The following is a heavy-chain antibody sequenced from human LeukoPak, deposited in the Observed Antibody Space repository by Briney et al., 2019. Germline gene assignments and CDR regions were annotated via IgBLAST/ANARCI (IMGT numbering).Heavy chain of an antibody. CDR3: ARGLYSSSSPFDY. CDR1: GSTFRSYW. D-gene: IGHD6-6*01. J-gene: IGHJ4*02. Sequence: GGSLRLSCAASGSTFRSYWMSWVREAPGERLEWVANIKEDGSVKYYADSVKGRFTMSRDNAKNSLYLQMNSLRGEDTAVYYCARGLYSSSSPFDYWGQGTLVTVSS. V-gene: IGHV3-7*01. CDR2: IKEDGSVK.